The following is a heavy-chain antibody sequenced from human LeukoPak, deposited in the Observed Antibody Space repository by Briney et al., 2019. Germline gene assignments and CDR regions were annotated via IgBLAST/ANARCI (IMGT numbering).Heavy chain of an antibody. D-gene: IGHD6-13*01. CDR2: IWYDGSNK. CDR1: GFTFSSYG. V-gene: IGHV3-33*01. J-gene: IGHJ4*02. Sequence: GGSLRLSCAASGFTFSSYGMHWVRQAPGKGLEWVAVIWYDGSNKYYADSVKGRFTISRDNSKNTLYLQMNSLRAEDTAVYYCARDQSSSAPYYFDYWGQGTLVTVSS. CDR3: ARDQSSSAPYYFDY.